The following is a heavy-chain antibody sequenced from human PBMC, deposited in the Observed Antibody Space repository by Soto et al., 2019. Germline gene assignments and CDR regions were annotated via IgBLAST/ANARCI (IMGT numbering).Heavy chain of an antibody. D-gene: IGHD2-2*01. CDR1: GYTFTSYG. CDR2: ISAYNGNT. J-gene: IGHJ6*02. CDR3: ARDYEYQLLRDYYYGMDV. Sequence: ASVKVSCKASGYTFTSYGISWVRQAPGQGLEWMGWISAYNGNTNYAQKLQGRVTMTTDTSTSTAYMELRSLRSDDTAVYHCARDYEYQLLRDYYYGMDVWGQGTTVTVSS. V-gene: IGHV1-18*04.